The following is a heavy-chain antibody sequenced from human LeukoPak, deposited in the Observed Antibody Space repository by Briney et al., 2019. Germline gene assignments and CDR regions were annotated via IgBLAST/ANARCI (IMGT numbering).Heavy chain of an antibody. CDR2: INPTGGST. CDR1: GYTFTSYY. Sequence: ASVKVSCQASGYTFTSYYMHWLRQPPAQGLEWMGIINPTGGSTSYGQKFQGRVTMTRDTSTSTVYMELSSLRSEDTAVYYCARSQRGRGYKNWFDTWGQGTLVTVSS. CDR3: ARSQRGRGYKNWFDT. V-gene: IGHV1-46*01. J-gene: IGHJ5*02. D-gene: IGHD3-22*01.